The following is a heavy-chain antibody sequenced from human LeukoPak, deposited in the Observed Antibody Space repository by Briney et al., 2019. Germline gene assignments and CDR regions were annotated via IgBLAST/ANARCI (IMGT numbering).Heavy chain of an antibody. CDR1: GGSISSGGYY. Sequence: SETLSLTCTVSGGSISSGGYYWSWIRQHPGKGVDWIGYIYYSGSTYYNPSLKSRVTISVDTSKNQFSLKLSSVTAADTAVYYCATEIAALAFDYCGQGTLVTVSS. CDR2: IYYSGST. V-gene: IGHV4-31*03. J-gene: IGHJ4*02. D-gene: IGHD6-6*01. CDR3: ATEIAALAFDY.